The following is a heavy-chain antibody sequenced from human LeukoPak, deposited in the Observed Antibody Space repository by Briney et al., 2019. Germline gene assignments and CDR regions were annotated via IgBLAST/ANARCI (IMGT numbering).Heavy chain of an antibody. CDR3: TTKVTTVTTGRDY. J-gene: IGHJ4*02. D-gene: IGHD4-17*01. CDR2: IKSKTDGGTT. CDR1: GFTFNNAW. V-gene: IGHV3-15*01. Sequence: GGSLRLSCAASGFTFNNAWMSWVRQAPGKGLEWVGRIKSKTDGGTTDYAAPVKGRFTISRDDSKNTLYLQMNSLKTEDAAVYYCTTKVTTVTTGRDYWGQGTLVTVSS.